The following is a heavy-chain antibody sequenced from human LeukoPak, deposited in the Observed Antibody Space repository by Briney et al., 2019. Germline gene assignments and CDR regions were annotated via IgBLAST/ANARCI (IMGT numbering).Heavy chain of an antibody. Sequence: SETLSLTCTVSGGSISSYYWSWIRQPPGKGLEWIGYIYYSGNTNYNPSLKSRVTISVDTSKNQFSLKLSSVTAAGTAMYYCARDKGEYYDSSGYLDYWGQGTLVTVSS. J-gene: IGHJ4*02. D-gene: IGHD3-22*01. V-gene: IGHV4-59*01. CDR1: GGSISSYY. CDR3: ARDKGEYYDSSGYLDY. CDR2: IYYSGNT.